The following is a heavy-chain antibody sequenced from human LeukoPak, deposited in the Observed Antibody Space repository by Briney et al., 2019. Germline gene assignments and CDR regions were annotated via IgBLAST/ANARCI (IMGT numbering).Heavy chain of an antibody. V-gene: IGHV3-23*01. D-gene: IGHD4-23*01. CDR1: GFTSIAYA. CDR3: AKALYGGHDY. CDR2: ISGGGVTT. J-gene: IGHJ4*02. Sequence: GGSLRLSCVGSGFTSIAYALTWARQAPGKGLEWVSGISGGGVTTYYADSVKGRFTISRDNSKNTLYLQMNSLRADDTAVYYCAKALYGGHDYWGQGTLVTVSS.